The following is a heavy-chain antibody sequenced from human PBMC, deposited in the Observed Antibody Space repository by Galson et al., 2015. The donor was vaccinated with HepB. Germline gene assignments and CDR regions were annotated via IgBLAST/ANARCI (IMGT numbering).Heavy chain of an antibody. CDR1: GYSFTNHW. V-gene: IGHV5-10-1*01. CDR3: ARLDDILTARGGYNY. CDR2: IDPSDSYT. D-gene: IGHD3-9*01. Sequence: QSGAEVKKPGESLRISCKGSGYSFTNHWISWVRQMPGKGLVWMGRIDPSDSYTNYSPSFQGHVTISADKSISAAYLQWSSLKASDTAMYYCARLDDILTARGGYNYWGQGTLVTVSS. J-gene: IGHJ4*02.